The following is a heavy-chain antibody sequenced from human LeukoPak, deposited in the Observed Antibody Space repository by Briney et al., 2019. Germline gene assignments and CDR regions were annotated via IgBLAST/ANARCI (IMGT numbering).Heavy chain of an antibody. Sequence: SVKVSCKASGGTFNSYAISWVRQAPGQGLEWMGGIIPIFGTANYAQKFQGGVTITADESTSTAYMELSSLRSEDTAVYYCAGALDSSGLTRWGQGTLVTVSS. CDR1: GGTFNSYA. CDR2: IIPIFGTA. V-gene: IGHV1-69*13. J-gene: IGHJ4*02. D-gene: IGHD6-19*01. CDR3: AGALDSSGLTR.